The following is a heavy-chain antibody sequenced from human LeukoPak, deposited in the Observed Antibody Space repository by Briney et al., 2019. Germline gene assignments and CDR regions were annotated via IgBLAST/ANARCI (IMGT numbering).Heavy chain of an antibody. CDR2: INWNGGST. CDR3: ARRSYYYDSSGLPRGAFDI. Sequence: GGSLRLSCAASGFTFDEYGMSWVREAPGKGLEWVSGINWNGGSTVYADSVKGRFTISRDNAKKSLYLQMNSLRAEDTALYYCARRSYYYDSSGLPRGAFDIWGQGTLVTVSS. D-gene: IGHD3-22*01. J-gene: IGHJ3*02. V-gene: IGHV3-20*04. CDR1: GFTFDEYG.